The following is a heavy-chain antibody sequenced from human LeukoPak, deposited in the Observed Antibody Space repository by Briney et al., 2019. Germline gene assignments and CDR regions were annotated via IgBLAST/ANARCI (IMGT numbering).Heavy chain of an antibody. J-gene: IGHJ6*03. V-gene: IGHV3-53*01. Sequence: PGGSLRLSCAASGFTVSSNYMSWVRQAPGKGLEWVSVSYSGGSTYYADSVKGRFTISRDNSKNTLYLQMNSLRAEDTAVYYCARGRYYGSGSYYRGYYYYYMDVWGKGTTVTVSS. CDR3: ARGRYYGSGSYYRGYYYYYMDV. CDR1: GFTVSSNY. D-gene: IGHD3-10*01. CDR2: SYSGGST.